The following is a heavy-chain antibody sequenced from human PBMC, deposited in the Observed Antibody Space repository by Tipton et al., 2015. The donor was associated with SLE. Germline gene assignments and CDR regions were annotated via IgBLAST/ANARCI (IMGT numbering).Heavy chain of an antibody. CDR3: AGHNSDAFDI. D-gene: IGHD5-24*01. V-gene: IGHV1-46*01. CDR1: GYTFTSYY. Sequence: QVQLVQSGAEVKKPGASVKVSCKASGYTFTSYYMHWVRQAPGQGLEWMGIINPSGGSTSYAQKFQVRVTMTRDTSTGTVSMELRSLRSEDSAVYYCAGHNSDAFDIWGQGTMVTVSS. CDR2: INPSGGST. J-gene: IGHJ3*02.